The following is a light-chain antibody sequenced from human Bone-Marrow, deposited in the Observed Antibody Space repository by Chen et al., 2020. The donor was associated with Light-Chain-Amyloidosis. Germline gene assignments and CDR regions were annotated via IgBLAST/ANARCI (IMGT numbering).Light chain of an antibody. CDR2: RDT. V-gene: IGLV3-25*03. Sequence: SYELTQPPSVSVSPGQTSLITCSGDDLPTKYAYWYQQKPAPAPVLVIHRDTERPSGISERFSGSSSGTTATLTISGVQAEDEADYHCQSADSSGTYEVIFGGGTKLTVL. J-gene: IGLJ2*01. CDR3: QSADSSGTYEVI. CDR1: DLPTKY.